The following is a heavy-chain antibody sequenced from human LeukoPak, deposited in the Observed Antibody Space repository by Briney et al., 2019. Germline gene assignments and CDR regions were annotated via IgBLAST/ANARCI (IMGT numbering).Heavy chain of an antibody. D-gene: IGHD5-18*01. V-gene: IGHV3-9*01. J-gene: IGHJ4*02. Sequence: GRSLRLSCAASGFTFDDYAMHWVRQAPGKGLEWVSGISWNSGSIGYADSVKGRFIISRDNSKNTLYLQMNSLRAEDTAVYYCARSGGYSYGEYYFDYWGQGTLVTVSS. CDR3: ARSGGYSYGEYYFDY. CDR2: ISWNSGSI. CDR1: GFTFDDYA.